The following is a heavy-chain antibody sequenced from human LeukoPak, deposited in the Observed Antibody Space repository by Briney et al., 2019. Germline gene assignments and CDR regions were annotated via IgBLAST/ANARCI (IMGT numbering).Heavy chain of an antibody. Sequence: ASVKVSCKASEYTFTSYYMHWVRQAPGQGLEWVGWINPNSGGTSYAQKFQGRVTMTRDTSISTAYMDLSRLRSDDTAVYYCARVRGYYGSGRIFDYWGQGTLVTVSS. V-gene: IGHV1-2*02. CDR3: ARVRGYYGSGRIFDY. CDR2: INPNSGGT. D-gene: IGHD3-10*01. CDR1: EYTFTSYY. J-gene: IGHJ4*02.